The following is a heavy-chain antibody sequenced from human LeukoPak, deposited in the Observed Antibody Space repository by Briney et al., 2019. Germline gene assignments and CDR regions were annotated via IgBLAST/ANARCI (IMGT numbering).Heavy chain of an antibody. Sequence: ASVKVSCKASGGTXSSYAISWVRQAPGQGLEWMGGIIPIFGTANYAQKFQGRVTITADESTSTAYMELSSLRSEDTAVYYCARGKVVTATKYCFDYWGQGTLVTVSS. V-gene: IGHV1-69*01. CDR2: IIPIFGTA. D-gene: IGHD2-21*02. CDR3: ARGKVVTATKYCFDY. J-gene: IGHJ4*02. CDR1: GGTXSSYA.